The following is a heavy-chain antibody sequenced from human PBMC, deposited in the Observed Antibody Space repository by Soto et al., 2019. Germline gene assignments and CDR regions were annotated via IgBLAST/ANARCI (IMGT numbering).Heavy chain of an antibody. CDR3: ARANGYSYGYYYYGMDV. Sequence: TGYAQKFQGRVTMTRNTSISTAYMELSSLRSEDTAVYYCARANGYSYGYYYYGMDVWGQGTTVTVSS. CDR2: T. D-gene: IGHD5-18*01. J-gene: IGHJ6*02. V-gene: IGHV1-8*01.